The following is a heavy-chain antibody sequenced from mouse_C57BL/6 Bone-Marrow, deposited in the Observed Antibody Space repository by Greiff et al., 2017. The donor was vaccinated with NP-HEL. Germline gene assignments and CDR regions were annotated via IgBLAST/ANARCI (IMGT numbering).Heavy chain of an antibody. V-gene: IGHV5-6*01. CDR2: ISSGGSYT. CDR1: GFTFSSYG. Sequence: EVKLMESGGVLVKPGGSLKLSCAASGFTFSSYGMSWVRQTPDKRLEWVATISSGGSYTYYPDSVKGRFTISRDNAKNTLYLQMSSLKSEDTAMYYCARRRNWYFDVWGTGTTVTVSS. CDR3: ARRRNWYFDV. J-gene: IGHJ1*03.